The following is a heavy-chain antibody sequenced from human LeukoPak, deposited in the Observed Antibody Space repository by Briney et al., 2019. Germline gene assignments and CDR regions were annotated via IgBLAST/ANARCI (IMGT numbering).Heavy chain of an antibody. CDR3: AGDNGGSYYY. V-gene: IGHV4-34*01. CDR2: INHSGST. Sequence: PSETLSLTCAVYGGSFSGYYWSWIRQPPGKGLEWIGEINHSGSTNYNPSLKSRVTISVDTSKNQFSLKLSSVTAADTAVYYCAGDNGGSYYYWGQGTLVTVSS. D-gene: IGHD1-26*01. J-gene: IGHJ4*02. CDR1: GGSFSGYY.